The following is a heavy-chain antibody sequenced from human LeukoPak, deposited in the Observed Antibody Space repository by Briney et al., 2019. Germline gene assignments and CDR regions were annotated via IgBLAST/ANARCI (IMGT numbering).Heavy chain of an antibody. CDR3: ARGEYYYYYYMDV. V-gene: IGHV4-39*07. CDR2: IYHSGST. J-gene: IGHJ6*03. Sequence: SETLSLTCTVSGGSISSSSYYWGWIRQPPGKELEWIGSIYHSGSTYYNPSLKSRVTIAVETSKNQFSLKLSSVTAADTAVYYCARGEYYYYYYMDVWGKGTTVTVSS. CDR1: GGSISSSSYY.